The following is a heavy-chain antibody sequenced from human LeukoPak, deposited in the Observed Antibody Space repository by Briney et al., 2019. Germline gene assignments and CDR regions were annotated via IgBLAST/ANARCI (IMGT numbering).Heavy chain of an antibody. J-gene: IGHJ4*02. CDR1: GGSFSGYY. V-gene: IGHV4-34*01. CDR2: INHSGST. Sequence: SETLSLTCAVYGGSFSGYYWGWIRQPPGKGLEWIGEINHSGSTNYNPSLKSRVTISVDTSKNQFSLKLSSVTAADTAVYYCARGLLGGDDILTGSDYWGQGTLVTVSS. D-gene: IGHD3-9*01. CDR3: ARGLLGGDDILTGSDY.